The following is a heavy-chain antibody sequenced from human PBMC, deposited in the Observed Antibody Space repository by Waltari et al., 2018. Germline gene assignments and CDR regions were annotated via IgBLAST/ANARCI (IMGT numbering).Heavy chain of an antibody. D-gene: IGHD2-8*01. CDR1: GYSFSSYS. J-gene: IGHJ1*01. CDR3: ARDPGVLYFQH. V-gene: IGHV1-18*01. Sequence: QVHLVQSGAEVKKPGASVKVSCKASGYSFSSYSLNWVRQVHGQGLEWMGWIRTYNGETNYAQKFQGRVTMTTDTSTSTAYMELRSLTSDDTAVYYCARDPGVLYFQHWGQGTLVTVSS. CDR2: IRTYNGET.